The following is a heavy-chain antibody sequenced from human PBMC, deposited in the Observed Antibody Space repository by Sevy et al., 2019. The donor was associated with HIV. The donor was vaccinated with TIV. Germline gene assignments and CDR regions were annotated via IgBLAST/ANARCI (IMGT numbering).Heavy chain of an antibody. V-gene: IGHV3-7*03. CDR3: ARDCSSTSCLWGMDV. J-gene: IGHJ6*02. CDR2: IKLDGSEK. D-gene: IGHD2-2*01. Sequence: GESLKISCAASGFTFSRYWMSWVRQAPGKGLEWVANIKLDGSEKYYVVSVKGRFTISRDNAKNSLYLQMNSLRAEDSAVYYCARDCSSTSCLWGMDVWGQGTTVTVSS. CDR1: GFTFSRYW.